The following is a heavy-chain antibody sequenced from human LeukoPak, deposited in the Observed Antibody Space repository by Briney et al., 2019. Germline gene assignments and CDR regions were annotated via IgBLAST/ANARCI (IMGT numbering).Heavy chain of an antibody. J-gene: IGHJ6*03. V-gene: IGHV4-59*01. CDR1: GGSISSYH. CDR3: AREIGSGHGDLCYYYMDV. D-gene: IGHD3-10*01. Sequence: SETLSLTCTVSGGSISSYHWSWIRQPPGKGLEWIGYIYYSGGTNYNPSLKSRVTISVDTSKNQFSLKLSSVTAADTAVYYCAREIGSGHGDLCYYYMDVWGERTTVTVSS. CDR2: IYYSGGT.